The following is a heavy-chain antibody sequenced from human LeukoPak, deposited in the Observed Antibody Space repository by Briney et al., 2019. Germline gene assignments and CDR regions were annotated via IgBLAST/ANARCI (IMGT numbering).Heavy chain of an antibody. CDR1: GFTFSSYA. V-gene: IGHV3-23*01. CDR3: AKYRHIVVVTAIPIPPFDY. CDR2: ISGSGGST. Sequence: PGGSLRLSCAASGFTFSSYAMSWVRQAPGKGLEWVSAISGSGGSTYYADSVKGRFTISRDNSKNTLYLQMNSLGAEDTAVYYCAKYRHIVVVTAIPIPPFDYWGQGTLVTVSS. J-gene: IGHJ4*02. D-gene: IGHD2-21*02.